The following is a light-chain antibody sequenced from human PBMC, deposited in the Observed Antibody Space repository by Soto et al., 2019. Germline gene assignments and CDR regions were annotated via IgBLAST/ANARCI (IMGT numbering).Light chain of an antibody. CDR3: QQNYNTLIT. Sequence: IEMTQSPSSLSASVGDRVSITCRASQSISRYLNWYQQKPGRAPKLLIFAASSLQRGVPSRFSGSGSGTDFTLTISSLQPEDFTTYYCQQNYNTLITFGQGTRLEIK. CDR2: AAS. CDR1: QSISRY. J-gene: IGKJ5*01. V-gene: IGKV1-39*01.